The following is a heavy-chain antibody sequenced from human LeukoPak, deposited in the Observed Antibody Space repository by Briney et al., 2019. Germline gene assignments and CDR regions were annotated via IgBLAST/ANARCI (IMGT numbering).Heavy chain of an antibody. V-gene: IGHV4-38-2*01. J-gene: IGHJ4*02. CDR3: VSSLGHLVPAPYYFDY. Sequence: SETLSLTCDVSGYSINSGFYWGWIRRPPGKGLEWIAIIYHSGSTYYNPSLKSRATISVDASENQFSLKVTSVTAADTAVYYCVSSLGHLVPAPYYFDYWGQGTLVTVSS. CDR2: IYHSGST. D-gene: IGHD6-6*01. CDR1: GYSINSGFY.